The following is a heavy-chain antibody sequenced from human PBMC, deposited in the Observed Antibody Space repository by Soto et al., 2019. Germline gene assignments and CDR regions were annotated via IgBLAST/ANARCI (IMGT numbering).Heavy chain of an antibody. J-gene: IGHJ6*02. CDR2: INPRGGST. CDR3: ARARDYYDTSGYYGDDYYYGVDV. CDR1: GYRFTCYS. Sequence: AKVSWKERGYRFTCYSRHSARHDPRQGLEWMGIINPRGGSTRYSQKFQGRVTMTRDTSTSTVFMELSSLRSEDTAVYYCARARDYYDTSGYYGDDYYYGVDVWGQGTTVTVSS. V-gene: IGHV1-46*01. D-gene: IGHD3-22*01.